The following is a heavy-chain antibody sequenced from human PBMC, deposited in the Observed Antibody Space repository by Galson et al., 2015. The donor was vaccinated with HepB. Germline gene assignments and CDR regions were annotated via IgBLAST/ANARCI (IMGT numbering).Heavy chain of an antibody. D-gene: IGHD3-3*01. J-gene: IGHJ6*02. V-gene: IGHV1-3*01. CDR2: INAGNGNT. CDR3: ARDRITIFGVVIIDEWSGGMDV. Sequence: SCKASGYTFTSYAMHWVRQAPGQRLEWMGWINAGNGNTKYSQKFQGRVTITRDTSASTAYMELSSLRSEDTAVYYCARDRITIFGVVIIDEWSGGMDVWGQGTTVTVSS. CDR1: GYTFTSYA.